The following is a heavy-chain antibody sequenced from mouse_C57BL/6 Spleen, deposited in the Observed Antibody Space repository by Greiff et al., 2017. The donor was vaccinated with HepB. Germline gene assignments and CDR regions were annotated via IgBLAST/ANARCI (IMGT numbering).Heavy chain of an antibody. V-gene: IGHV1-61*01. D-gene: IGHD2-10*02. Sequence: QVHVKQPGAELVRPGSSVKLSCKASGYTFTSYWMDWVKQRPGQGLEWIGNIYPSDSETHYNQKFKDKATLTVDKSSSTAYMQLSSLTSEDSAVYYCARWGYGLYYAMDYWGQGTSVTVSS. CDR2: IYPSDSET. CDR3: ARWGYGLYYAMDY. J-gene: IGHJ4*01. CDR1: GYTFTSYW.